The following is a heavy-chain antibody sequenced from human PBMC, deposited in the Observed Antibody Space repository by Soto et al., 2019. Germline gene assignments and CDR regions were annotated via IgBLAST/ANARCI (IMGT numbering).Heavy chain of an antibody. V-gene: IGHV1-3*01. D-gene: IGHD3-22*01. CDR3: ASPYDSSGFYWFDP. CDR2: INAGNGNT. Sequence: QVQLVQSGAEVKKPGASVKVSCKASGYTFTSYAMHWVRQAPGRRLEWMGWINAGNGNTKYSQKFRGRVTITRDTSASTAYMELSSLRSEDTAVYYCASPYDSSGFYWFDPWGQGTLVTVSS. CDR1: GYTFTSYA. J-gene: IGHJ5*02.